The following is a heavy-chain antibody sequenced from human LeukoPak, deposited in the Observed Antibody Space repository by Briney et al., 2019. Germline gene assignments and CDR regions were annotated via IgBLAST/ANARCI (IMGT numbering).Heavy chain of an antibody. CDR3: ARLGAPGGGSYYFDY. D-gene: IGHD2-15*01. CDR1: GGSISRYY. CDR2: IYYIGST. J-gene: IGHJ4*02. V-gene: IGHV4-59*01. Sequence: PSETLSLTCTVSGGSISRYYWSWIRQPPGKGLEWIGYIYYIGSTNYNPSLKSRVTISLDTSKNQFSLNLSSVTAADTAVYYCARLGAPGGGSYYFDYWGQGTLVTVSS.